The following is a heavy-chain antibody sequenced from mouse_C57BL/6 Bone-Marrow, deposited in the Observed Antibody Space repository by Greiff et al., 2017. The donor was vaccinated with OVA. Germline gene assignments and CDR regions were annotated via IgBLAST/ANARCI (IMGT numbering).Heavy chain of an antibody. CDR1: GYSFTGYF. CDR3: ARGYYYGSSYRYFDV. D-gene: IGHD1-1*01. CDR2: INPYNGDT. Sequence: VQLKESGPELVKPGDSVKISCKASGYSFTGYFMNWVMQSHGKSLEWIGRINPYNGDTFYNQKFKGKATLTVDKSSSTAHMELRSLTSEDSAVYYCARGYYYGSSYRYFDVWGTGTTVTVSS. J-gene: IGHJ1*03. V-gene: IGHV1-20*01.